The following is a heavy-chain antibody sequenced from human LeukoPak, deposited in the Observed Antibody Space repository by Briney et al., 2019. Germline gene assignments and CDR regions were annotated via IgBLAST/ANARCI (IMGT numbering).Heavy chain of an antibody. CDR2: INPNGGST. CDR3: TRGGNYYDSSMDV. Sequence: ASVKVSCKASGYTFTTYYMHWVRQAPGQGLEWMGIINPNGGSTNYAEKFQGRVTMTRDTSTSTVYMELRSLRFEDTAVYYCTRGGNYYDSSMDVWGQGTTVTVSS. CDR1: GYTFTTYY. V-gene: IGHV1-46*01. D-gene: IGHD3-22*01. J-gene: IGHJ6*02.